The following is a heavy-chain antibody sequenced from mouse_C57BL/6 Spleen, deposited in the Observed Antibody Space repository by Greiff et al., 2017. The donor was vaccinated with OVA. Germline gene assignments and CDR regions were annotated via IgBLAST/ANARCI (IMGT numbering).Heavy chain of an antibody. V-gene: IGHV6-3*01. D-gene: IGHD1-1*01. J-gene: IGHJ2*01. CDR3: TGLLLRSYYFDY. CDR2: IRLKSDNYAT. CDR1: GFTFSNYW. Sequence: EVQLVESGGGLVQPGGSMKLSCVASGFTFSNYWMNWVRQSPEKGLEWVAQIRLKSDNYATHYAESVKGRFTISRDDSKSSVYLQMNNLRAEDTGIYYCTGLLLRSYYFDYWGQGTTLTVSS.